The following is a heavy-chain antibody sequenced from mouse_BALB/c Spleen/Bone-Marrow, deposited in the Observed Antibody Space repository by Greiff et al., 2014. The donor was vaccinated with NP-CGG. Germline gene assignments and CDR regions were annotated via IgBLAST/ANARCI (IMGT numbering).Heavy chain of an antibody. Sequence: VQLQQSGAELVRPGASVTLSRKASGYTFTDYEMHWVKQTPVHGLEWIGAIDPETGGTAYNQKFKGKATLTADKSSSTAYMELRSLTSEDSAVYYCRAYYRYDGYAMDYWGQGTSVTVSS. CDR2: IDPETGGT. J-gene: IGHJ4*01. CDR3: RAYYRYDGYAMDY. CDR1: GYTFTDYE. D-gene: IGHD2-14*01. V-gene: IGHV1-15*01.